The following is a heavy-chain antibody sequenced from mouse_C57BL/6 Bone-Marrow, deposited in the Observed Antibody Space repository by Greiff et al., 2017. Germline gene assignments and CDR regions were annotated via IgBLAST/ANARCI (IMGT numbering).Heavy chain of an antibody. CDR3: ARTGFYYDNEGYFDV. CDR2: IDPSDSYT. J-gene: IGHJ1*03. D-gene: IGHD2-4*01. CDR1: GYTFTSYW. V-gene: IGHV1-50*01. Sequence: VQLQQPGAELVKPGASVKLSCKASGYTFTSYWMQWVKQRPGQGLEWIGEIDPSDSYTNYNQKFKGKATLTVDTSSSTAYMQLSSLTAEDSAVYYCARTGFYYDNEGYFDVWGTGTTVTVSS.